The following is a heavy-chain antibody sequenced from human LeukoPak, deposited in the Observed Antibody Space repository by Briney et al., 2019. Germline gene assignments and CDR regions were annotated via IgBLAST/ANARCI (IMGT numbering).Heavy chain of an antibody. CDR1: GYTFTGYY. V-gene: IGHV1-2*02. J-gene: IGHJ6*03. Sequence: ASVRVSCKTSGYTFTGYYMHWVRQAPGQGLEWIGWINPIGGGTNYAQKFQGRVTMTRDTSISTAYMDLSRLRSDDTAVYYCARSRGGSGSYYNQDFFYYYMDVWGKGTTVTISS. D-gene: IGHD3-10*01. CDR3: ARSRGGSGSYYNQDFFYYYMDV. CDR2: INPIGGGT.